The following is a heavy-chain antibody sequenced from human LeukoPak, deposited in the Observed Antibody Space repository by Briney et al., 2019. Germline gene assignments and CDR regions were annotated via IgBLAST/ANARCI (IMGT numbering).Heavy chain of an antibody. D-gene: IGHD5-18*01. CDR1: GFTFSSYA. J-gene: IGHJ4*02. Sequence: GGSLRLSCAASGFTFSSYAMSWVRQAPGKGLEWVSAISGSGGGTYYADSVKGRFTISRDNSKNTLYLQMNSLRAEDTAVYYCAKGFFKSTAMATIDYWGQGTLVTVSS. V-gene: IGHV3-23*01. CDR2: ISGSGGGT. CDR3: AKGFFKSTAMATIDY.